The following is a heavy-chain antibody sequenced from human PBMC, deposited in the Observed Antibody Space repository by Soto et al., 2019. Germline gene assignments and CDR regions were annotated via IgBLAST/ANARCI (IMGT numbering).Heavy chain of an antibody. Sequence: QVQLVESGGGVVQPGRSLRLSCTASGFTFKSHGMHWVRQAPGKGLEWVTVIWYDGSENYYADSVKGRFTISRDNSKNTLYWHRNSLRVEDTAVYYCVRDGSYSSFAYWGQGALVIVSS. J-gene: IGHJ4*02. V-gene: IGHV3-33*01. CDR1: GFTFKSHG. D-gene: IGHD1-26*01. CDR2: IWYDGSEN. CDR3: VRDGSYSSFAY.